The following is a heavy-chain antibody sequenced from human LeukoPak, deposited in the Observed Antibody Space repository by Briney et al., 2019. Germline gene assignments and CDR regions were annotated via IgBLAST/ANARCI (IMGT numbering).Heavy chain of an antibody. Sequence: SVKVSCKACGGTFSSYTITWVRQAPGQGLEWMGGIMPPFNTPNYAQQFQGRVTITTDESTSTAYMELSSLRFEDTAMYYCARVDRYHFYLDVWGKGTTVTVSS. J-gene: IGHJ6*03. CDR1: GGTFSSYT. V-gene: IGHV1-69*05. CDR2: IMPPFNTP. CDR3: ARVDRYHFYLDV.